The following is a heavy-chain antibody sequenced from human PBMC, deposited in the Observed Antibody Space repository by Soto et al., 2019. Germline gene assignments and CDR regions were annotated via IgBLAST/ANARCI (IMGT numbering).Heavy chain of an antibody. J-gene: IGHJ4*02. V-gene: IGHV1-18*04. D-gene: IGHD6-13*01. Sequence: ASVKVSCKAAGYTFSVYGIGWGLQAPGQGLEWMGWISAYNGNTNYAQKLQGRVTMTTDTSTSTAYMELRSLRSDDTAVYYCARDLPRASYSSGWYNFDYWGQRPLVTVSS. CDR2: ISAYNGNT. CDR1: GYTFSVYG. CDR3: ARDLPRASYSSGWYNFDY.